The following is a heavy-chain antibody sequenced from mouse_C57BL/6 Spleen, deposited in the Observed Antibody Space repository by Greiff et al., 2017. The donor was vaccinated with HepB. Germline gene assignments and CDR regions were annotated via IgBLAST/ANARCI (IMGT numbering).Heavy chain of an antibody. CDR2: IDPSDSYT. Sequence: QVQLQQPGAELVKPGASVKLSCKASGYTFTSYWMQWVKQRPGQGLEWIGEIDPSDSYTNYNQKFKGKATLTVDTSSSTAYMQLSSLTSEDSAVYYCARRDTNDYDHYWGQGTTLTVSS. D-gene: IGHD2-4*01. V-gene: IGHV1-50*01. J-gene: IGHJ2*01. CDR1: GYTFTSYW. CDR3: ARRDTNDYDHY.